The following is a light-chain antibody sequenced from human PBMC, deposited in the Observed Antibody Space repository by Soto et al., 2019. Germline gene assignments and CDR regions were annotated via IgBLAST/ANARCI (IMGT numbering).Light chain of an antibody. Sequence: DIQMTQSPSSLSASVGDRVTVTCRASQSISDSLNWYQHKPGTAPKLLIYAASSLESGVPSRFSGSGSGTEFTLTISRLQPDDFATYYCQQYNSYRTFGQGTKVDI. J-gene: IGKJ1*01. CDR1: QSISDS. CDR3: QQYNSYRT. CDR2: AAS. V-gene: IGKV1-17*01.